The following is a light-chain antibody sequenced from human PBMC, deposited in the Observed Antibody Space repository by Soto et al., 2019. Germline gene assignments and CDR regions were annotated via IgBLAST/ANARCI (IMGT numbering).Light chain of an antibody. J-gene: IGLJ1*01. V-gene: IGLV2-14*01. CDR3: TSYTTINTYI. CDR2: EVI. CDR1: SSDIGDYDY. Sequence: QSALTQPASVSASPGQSITISCTGTSSDIGDYDYVSWYQQHPGKAPKLINYEVINRPSGVSDRFSGSKSGNTASLTISGLQSEDEADYYCTSYTTINTYIFGTGTKLTVL.